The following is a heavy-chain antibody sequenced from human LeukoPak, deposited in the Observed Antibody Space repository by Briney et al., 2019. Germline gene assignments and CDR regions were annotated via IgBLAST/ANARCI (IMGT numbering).Heavy chain of an antibody. CDR3: AKDLGQLSYYFDY. CDR1: GFTFSSYS. J-gene: IGHJ4*02. D-gene: IGHD5-18*01. V-gene: IGHV3-21*01. CDR2: IGSTGAYI. Sequence: PGGSLRLSCAASGFTFSSYSMNWVRQAPGKGLEWLSSIGSTGAYIFYADSVKGRFTISRDNAKNSLYLQMNSLRAEDTAIYYCAKDLGQLSYYFDYWGQGTLVTVSS.